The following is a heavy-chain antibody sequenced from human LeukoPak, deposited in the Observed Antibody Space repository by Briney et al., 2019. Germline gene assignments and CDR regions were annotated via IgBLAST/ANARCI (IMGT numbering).Heavy chain of an antibody. CDR1: GFTFSSYG. Sequence: QAGGSLRLSCAASGFTFSSYGMHWVRQAPGKGLEWVAVISYDGSNNYYADSVKGRFTISRDNSMNTLHLQMNSLGAEDTAVYYCAKDLYCGGDCYSAPRGPYFQHWGQGTLVTVFS. D-gene: IGHD2-21*02. V-gene: IGHV3-30*18. J-gene: IGHJ1*01. CDR3: AKDLYCGGDCYSAPRGPYFQH. CDR2: ISYDGSNN.